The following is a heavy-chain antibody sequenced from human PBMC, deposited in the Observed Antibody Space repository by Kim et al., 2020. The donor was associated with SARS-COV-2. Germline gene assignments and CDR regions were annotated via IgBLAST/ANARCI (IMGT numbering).Heavy chain of an antibody. CDR2: IDWDDDK. D-gene: IGHD1-7*01. J-gene: IGHJ6*03. V-gene: IGHV2-70*12. Sequence: SGPTLVNPTQTLTLTCTFSGFSLLTRGMCVSWVRQPPGKALEWLARIDWDDDKYYNTSLKTRLTISKDTSKNQVVLTMTNMDPVDTATYYCARIRGTGTTRSQSYHYCMDAWGKGTTVTVSS. CDR1: GFSLLTRGMC. CDR3: ARIRGTGTTRSQSYHYCMDA.